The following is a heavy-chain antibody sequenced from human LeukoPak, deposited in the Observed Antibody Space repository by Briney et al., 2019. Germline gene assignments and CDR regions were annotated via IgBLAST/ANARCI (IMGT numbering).Heavy chain of an antibody. CDR1: GFTLDDYA. D-gene: IGHD1-26*01. CDR3: AKEPRGAIYYYGMDV. Sequence: GGSLRLSCAASGFTLDDYAMHWVRQAPGKGLEWVSGISWNSGSIGYADSVKGRFTISRDNAKNSLYLQMNSLRAEDTALYYCAKEPRGAIYYYGMDVWGQGTTVTVSS. V-gene: IGHV3-9*01. J-gene: IGHJ6*02. CDR2: ISWNSGSI.